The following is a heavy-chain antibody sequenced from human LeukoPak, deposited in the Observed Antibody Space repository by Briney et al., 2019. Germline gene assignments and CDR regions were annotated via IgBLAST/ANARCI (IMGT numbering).Heavy chain of an antibody. J-gene: IGHJ3*02. Sequence: GGSLRLSCAASGFTFSSYSMNCVRQAPGKGLEWVSSISSSSSYIYYADSVKGRFTISRDNAKNSLYLQMNSLRAEDTAVYYCARVWLADAFDIWGQGTMVTVSS. CDR3: ARVWLADAFDI. CDR1: GFTFSSYS. D-gene: IGHD6-19*01. CDR2: ISSSSSYI. V-gene: IGHV3-21*01.